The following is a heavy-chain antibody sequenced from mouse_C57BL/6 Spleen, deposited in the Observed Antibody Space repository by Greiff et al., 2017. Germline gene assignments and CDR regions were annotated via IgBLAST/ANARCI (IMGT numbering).Heavy chain of an antibody. CDR2: IRLKSDNYAT. J-gene: IGHJ2*01. D-gene: IGHD1-1*02. CDR3: TEGGYYFDY. CDR1: GFTFSNYW. V-gene: IGHV6-3*01. Sequence: EVQLVESGGGLVQPGGSMKLSCVASGFTFSNYWMNWVRQSPEKGLEWVAQIRLKSDNYATHYAESVKGRFTISRDDSKSSVYLQMNNLRAEDTGIYYCTEGGYYFDYWGQGTPLTVSS.